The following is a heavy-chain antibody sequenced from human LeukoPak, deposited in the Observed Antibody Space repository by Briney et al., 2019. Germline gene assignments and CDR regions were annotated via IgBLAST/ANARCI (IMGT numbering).Heavy chain of an antibody. Sequence: GGSLRLSCAASGLTFSSYGMHWVRQAPGKGLEWVAVISYDGSNKYYADSVKGRFTISRDNSKNTLYLQMNSLRAEDTAVYYCAKDSLWFGETDNWFDPWGQGTLVTVSS. J-gene: IGHJ5*02. CDR1: GLTFSSYG. CDR2: ISYDGSNK. CDR3: AKDSLWFGETDNWFDP. D-gene: IGHD3-10*01. V-gene: IGHV3-30*18.